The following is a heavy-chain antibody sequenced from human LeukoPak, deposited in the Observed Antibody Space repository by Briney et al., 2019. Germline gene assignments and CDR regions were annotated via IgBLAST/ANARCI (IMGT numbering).Heavy chain of an antibody. Sequence: PGGSLRLSCAASGFTFSSYGMHWVRQAPGKGLEWVAVISYDGSNKYYADSVKGRFTISRDNSKNTLYLQMNSLRAEDTAVYYCGKDSPFGEFLWGQGTLVTVSS. CDR1: GFTFSSYG. J-gene: IGHJ4*02. V-gene: IGHV3-30*18. D-gene: IGHD3-10*01. CDR2: ISYDGSNK. CDR3: GKDSPFGEFL.